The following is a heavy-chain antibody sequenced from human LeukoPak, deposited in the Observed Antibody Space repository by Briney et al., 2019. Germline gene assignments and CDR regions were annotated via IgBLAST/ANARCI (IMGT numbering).Heavy chain of an antibody. D-gene: IGHD2-2*01. V-gene: IGHV1-69*06. CDR3: ASARYCSSTSCYLSDWFDP. Sequence: SVKVSCKAAGDSFRNYAISWVRQAPGQGLEWMGGIIPIFGTANYAQKFQGRVTITADKSTSTAYMELSSLRSEDTAVYYCASARYCSSTSCYLSDWFDPWGQGTLVTVSS. J-gene: IGHJ5*02. CDR2: IIPIFGTA. CDR1: GDSFRNYA.